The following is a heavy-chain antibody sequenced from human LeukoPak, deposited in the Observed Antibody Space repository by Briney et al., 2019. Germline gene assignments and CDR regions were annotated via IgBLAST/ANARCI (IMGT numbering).Heavy chain of an antibody. CDR2: INAGNGNT. Sequence: ASVKVSCKASGYTFTSYAMHWVRQAPGQRVEWMGWINAGNGNTKYSQKFQGKVTITRDTSASTAYMELSSLRSEDTAVYYCARWGTVYYDILTGRSYFDYWGQGTLVTVSS. CDR1: GYTFTSYA. J-gene: IGHJ4*02. CDR3: ARWGTVYYDILTGRSYFDY. D-gene: IGHD3-9*01. V-gene: IGHV1-3*01.